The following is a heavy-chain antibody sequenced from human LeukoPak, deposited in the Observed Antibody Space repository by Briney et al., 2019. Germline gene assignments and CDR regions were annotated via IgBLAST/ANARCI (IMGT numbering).Heavy chain of an antibody. J-gene: IGHJ4*02. V-gene: IGHV3-23*01. D-gene: IGHD3-22*01. CDR3: AIARETSGFYRFFDY. CDR1: GFTFSSYP. CDR2: ISVSGGST. Sequence: GGSLRLSCAASGFTFSSYPMSWARQAPGKGLEWVSDISVSGGSTYYPDSVKGRFTISRDNSKNTLYLRMDTLGADDTAVYYCAIARETSGFYRFFDYWGQGTLVTVSS.